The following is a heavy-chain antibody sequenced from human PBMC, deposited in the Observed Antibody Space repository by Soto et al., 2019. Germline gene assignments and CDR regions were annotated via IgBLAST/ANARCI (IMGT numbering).Heavy chain of an antibody. Sequence: GESLKISCKGSGYIFTSYWIGWVRQMPGKGLEWMGIIYPGDSDTRYSPSFQGQVTISADKSISTAYLQWSSLKASDTAMYYCARTSIAAAVAAEYFQHWGQGTLVTVSS. V-gene: IGHV5-51*01. D-gene: IGHD6-13*01. CDR3: ARTSIAAAVAAEYFQH. J-gene: IGHJ1*01. CDR1: GYIFTSYW. CDR2: IYPGDSDT.